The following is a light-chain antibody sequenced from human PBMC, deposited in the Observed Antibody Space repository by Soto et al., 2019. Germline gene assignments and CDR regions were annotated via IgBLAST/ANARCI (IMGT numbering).Light chain of an antibody. CDR1: SSDVGGYNY. CDR2: EVS. CDR3: SSYTSRRAYV. J-gene: IGLJ1*01. V-gene: IGLV2-14*01. Sequence: QSVLTQPASVSGSPGQSITISCTGTSSDVGGYNYVSWYQQQSGKAPKLMIHEVSNRPSGVSNRFSGSKSGNTASLTISGLQAEDEADYYCSSYTSRRAYVSGIGTKVTV.